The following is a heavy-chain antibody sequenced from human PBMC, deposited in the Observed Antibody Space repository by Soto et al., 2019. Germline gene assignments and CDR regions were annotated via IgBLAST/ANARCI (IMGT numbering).Heavy chain of an antibody. CDR1: GFTFDDFA. CDR3: VKGRGSYEVKFGMDV. D-gene: IGHD6-25*01. CDR2: VDWNSGST. V-gene: IGHV3-9*01. J-gene: IGHJ6*02. Sequence: LRLSCAASGFTFDDFAMHWVRQAPGKGLEWVSGVDWNSGSTAYADSVKGRFTISRDNARNSLYLQMNSLRAEDTALYYCVKGRGSYEVKFGMDVWGQGTTVTVSS.